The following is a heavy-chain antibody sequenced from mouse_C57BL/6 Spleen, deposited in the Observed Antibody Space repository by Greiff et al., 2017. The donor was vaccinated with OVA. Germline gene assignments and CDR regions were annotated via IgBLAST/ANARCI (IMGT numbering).Heavy chain of an antibody. V-gene: IGHV7-3*01. CDR2: IRNKANGYTT. J-gene: IGHJ2*01. Sequence: EVNLVESGGGLVQPGGSLSLSCAASGFTFTDYYMSWVRQPPGKALEWLGFIRNKANGYTTEYSASVKGRFTISRDNSQSILYLQINALRAEDSATYYCARSWVPFDYWGQGTTLTVSS. CDR3: ARSWVPFDY. D-gene: IGHD4-1*01. CDR1: GFTFTDYY.